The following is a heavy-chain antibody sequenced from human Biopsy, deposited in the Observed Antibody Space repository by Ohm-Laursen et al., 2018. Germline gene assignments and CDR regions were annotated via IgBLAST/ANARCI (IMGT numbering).Heavy chain of an antibody. CDR3: ARWETTLGRSLDS. CDR1: GYTFTSHD. CDR2: MSPNTGNT. J-gene: IGHJ4*02. V-gene: IGHV1-8*01. Sequence: ASVKVSCKASGYTFTSHDINWVRQATGQGLEWMGWMSPNTGNTVYAQRFQDRVTMTSDTSTGTAYMELTSLTSNDTAVYFCARWETTLGRSLDSWGQGTLVAVSS. D-gene: IGHD1-26*01.